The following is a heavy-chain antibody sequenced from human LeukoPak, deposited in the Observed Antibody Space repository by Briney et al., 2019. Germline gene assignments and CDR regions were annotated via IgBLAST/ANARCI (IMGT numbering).Heavy chain of an antibody. CDR2: ISSSSSSI. Sequence: SGGSLRLSCAASGFTFSGYSMNWVRQAPGKGLEWVSYISSSSSSIYYADSVKGRFTISRDNAKNSLYLQMNSLRAEDTAVYYCARHFCISTSGSNWGQGTQVTVS. CDR1: GFTFSGYS. CDR3: ARHFCISTSGSN. D-gene: IGHD2-2*01. V-gene: IGHV3-48*01. J-gene: IGHJ4*02.